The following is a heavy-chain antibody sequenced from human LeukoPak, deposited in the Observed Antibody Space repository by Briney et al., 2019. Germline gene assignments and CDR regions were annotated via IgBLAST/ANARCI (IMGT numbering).Heavy chain of an antibody. Sequence: PSETLSLTCTVSGGSISSGSYYWNWIRQPAGKGLEGIGRIYTSGNTNYNPSLESRVTISVDTSKNQFSLKLSSVTAADTAVYYCARRGDIWGRGTMVTVSS. CDR2: IYTSGNT. D-gene: IGHD3-16*01. J-gene: IGHJ3*02. CDR1: GGSISSGSYY. CDR3: ARRGDI. V-gene: IGHV4-61*02.